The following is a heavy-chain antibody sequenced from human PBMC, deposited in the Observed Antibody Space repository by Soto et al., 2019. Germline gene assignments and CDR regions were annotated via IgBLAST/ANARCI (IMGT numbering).Heavy chain of an antibody. CDR2: ISSDGRNE. CDR1: GFTINRFG. J-gene: IGHJ4*02. D-gene: IGHD2-21*01. Sequence: ESGGGVVEPGRSLRLSCVASGFTINRFGMEWVRQAPGKGLEWVALISSDGRNEYYSDSVKGRFTISRDMSKNTVYLQMNSLRVEDTAVYYCVSVADYWGQGTLVTVSS. V-gene: IGHV3-30*03. CDR3: VSVADY.